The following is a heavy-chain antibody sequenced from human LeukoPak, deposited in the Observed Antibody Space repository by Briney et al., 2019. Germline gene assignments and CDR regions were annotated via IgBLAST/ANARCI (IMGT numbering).Heavy chain of an antibody. CDR1: GFTFRNYA. CDR2: IGGSGGST. J-gene: IGHJ5*02. Sequence: GGSLRLSCVASGFTFRNYAMSWVRQAPGKGLEWVSGIGGSGGSTYYADSVKGRFTISRDNSKNTLYLQMKSLRAEDTAVYYCARGRGYSQSNWVDPWGQGTMVTVSA. V-gene: IGHV3-23*01. CDR3: ARGRGYSQSNWVDP. D-gene: IGHD5-18*01.